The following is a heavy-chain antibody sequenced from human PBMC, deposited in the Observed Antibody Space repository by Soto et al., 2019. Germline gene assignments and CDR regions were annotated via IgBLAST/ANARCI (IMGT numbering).Heavy chain of an antibody. V-gene: IGHV4-34*01. CDR3: ASVGGRGYSYGNSLDY. Sequence: QVQLQQWGAGLLKPSETLSLTCAVYGGSFSGYYWSWIRQPPGKGLEWIGEINHSGSTNYNPSIKSRVTISVDTSKNQFSLKLSSVTAADTAVYYCASVGGRGYSYGNSLDYWGQGTLVTVSS. CDR1: GGSFSGYY. CDR2: INHSGST. J-gene: IGHJ4*02. D-gene: IGHD5-18*01.